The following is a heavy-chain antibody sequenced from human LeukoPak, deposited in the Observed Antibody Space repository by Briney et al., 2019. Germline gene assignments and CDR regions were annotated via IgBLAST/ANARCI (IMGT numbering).Heavy chain of an antibody. CDR2: INPNSGGT. D-gene: IGHD1-14*01. Sequence: ASVKVSCKASGYTFTGYYMHWVRQASGQGLEWMGWINPNSGGTNYAQKFQGRVTMTRDTSIRTASMELSRLRSDDTAVYYCARDPVAGTSGDYWGQGTLVTVSS. CDR1: GYTFTGYY. V-gene: IGHV1-2*02. J-gene: IGHJ4*02. CDR3: ARDPVAGTSGDY.